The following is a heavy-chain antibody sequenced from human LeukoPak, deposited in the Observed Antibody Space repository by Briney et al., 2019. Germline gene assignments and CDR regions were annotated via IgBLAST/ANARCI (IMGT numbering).Heavy chain of an antibody. J-gene: IGHJ4*02. Sequence: ASVKVSCQASGYIFSNYGISWLRQAPGQGLEWMGWISIYSGASNYAQKYQGRVTMTTDTSTSTAYLELRSLRSDDTAVYYCARGDSRTFPYWGQGTLVTVSA. D-gene: IGHD2-2*01. V-gene: IGHV1-18*01. CDR1: GYIFSNYG. CDR2: ISIYSGAS. CDR3: ARGDSRTFPY.